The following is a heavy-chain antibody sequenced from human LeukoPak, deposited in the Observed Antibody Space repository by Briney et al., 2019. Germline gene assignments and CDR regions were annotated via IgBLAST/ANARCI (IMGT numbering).Heavy chain of an antibody. V-gene: IGHV1-69*04. CDR1: GGIFSIYA. Sequence: SVKVSSTASGGIFSIYAISWVRQAPGQGLEWMGRIIPILGIANYAQKFQGRVTITADKSTSTAYMDLSSLRSEDTAVYYCARDLPPYYFDYWGQGTLVTVSS. CDR3: ARDLPPYYFDY. CDR2: IIPILGIA. J-gene: IGHJ4*02.